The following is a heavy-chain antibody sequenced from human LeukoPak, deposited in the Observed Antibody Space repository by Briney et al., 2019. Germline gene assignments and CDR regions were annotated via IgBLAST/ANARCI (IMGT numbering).Heavy chain of an antibody. D-gene: IGHD6-13*01. CDR2: IYYSGTT. CDR3: ARGVYIAAAQYGY. J-gene: IGHJ4*02. V-gene: IGHV4-59*01. Sequence: GSLRLSCAASGFTFSSYAMSWIRQPPGKGLEWIGYIYYSGTTNYNPSLKSRVTIAADTSKNQFSLKLSSVTAADTAVYYCARGVYIAAAQYGYWGQGTLVTVSS. CDR1: GFTFSSYA.